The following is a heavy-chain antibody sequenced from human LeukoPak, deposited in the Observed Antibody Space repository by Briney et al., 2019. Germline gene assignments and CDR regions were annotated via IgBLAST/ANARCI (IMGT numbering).Heavy chain of an antibody. V-gene: IGHV3-74*01. CDR2: INPDGSST. J-gene: IGHJ4*02. CDR1: GFMFSSFW. Sequence: PGGSLRLSCAASGFMFSSFWMHWVRQAPGKGLVWVSRINPDGSSTYHADSVKGRFTISRDNAKNTLYLQMDSPTADDTAVYFCARDLGWTDDFWGQGTLVTVSS. D-gene: IGHD1-1*01. CDR3: ARDLGWTDDF.